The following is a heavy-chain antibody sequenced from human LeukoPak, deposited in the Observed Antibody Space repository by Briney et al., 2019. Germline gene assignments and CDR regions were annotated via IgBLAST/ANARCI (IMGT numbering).Heavy chain of an antibody. CDR2: ISHGGST. Sequence: PSETLSLTCTVSGGSISSYYWSWIRQPPGKGLEWIGYISHGGSTNYNPSLKSRVTISVDTSKNQFSLKLSSVTAADTAVYYCAYDASLYDSSGYFDYWGQGTLVTVSS. CDR1: GGSISSYY. V-gene: IGHV4-59*01. CDR3: AYDASLYDSSGYFDY. D-gene: IGHD3-22*01. J-gene: IGHJ4*02.